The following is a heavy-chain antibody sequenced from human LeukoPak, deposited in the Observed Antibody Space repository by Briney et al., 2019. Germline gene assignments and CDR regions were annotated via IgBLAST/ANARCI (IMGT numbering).Heavy chain of an antibody. D-gene: IGHD1-1*01. Sequence: PSETLSLTCTVSGGSISSFYWSWIRQPPGKGLEWCGYLYYCGSTNYNPSLKRRVTISVDTSRSHFSLPLSSATAADAAVYYCPGGTPLGLEALWRDYYGMDVWGQGTTVTVSS. CDR3: PGGTPLGLEALWRDYYGMDV. J-gene: IGHJ6*02. V-gene: IGHV4-59*01. CDR1: GGSISSFY. CDR2: LYYCGST.